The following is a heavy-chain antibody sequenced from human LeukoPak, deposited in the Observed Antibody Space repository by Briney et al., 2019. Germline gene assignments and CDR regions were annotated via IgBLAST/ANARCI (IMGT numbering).Heavy chain of an antibody. Sequence: SETLSLTCTVSGGSISSYYWSWIRQPPGKGLEWIGYIYYSGSTNYNPSLKSRVTISVDTSKNQFSLKLSSVTAADTAVYYCARVTGWFDPWGQGTLVTVSS. CDR1: GGSISSYY. V-gene: IGHV4-59*01. J-gene: IGHJ5*02. CDR2: IYYSGST. CDR3: ARVTGWFDP.